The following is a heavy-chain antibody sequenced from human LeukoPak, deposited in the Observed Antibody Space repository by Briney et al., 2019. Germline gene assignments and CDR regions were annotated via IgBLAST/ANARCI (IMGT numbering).Heavy chain of an antibody. CDR1: GFTLDTYR. D-gene: IGHD1-1*01. CDR2: ISASGSYI. J-gene: IGHJ4*02. V-gene: IGHV3-21*01. CDR3: ARDSPGTTASDY. Sequence: PGGSLRLSCAASGFTLDTYRMNWVRQAPGKGLEWVSSISASGSYIYYADSLKGRFTISRDNAKNSLFLQMNSPRAEDTAVYYCARDSPGTTASDYWGQGTLVTVSS.